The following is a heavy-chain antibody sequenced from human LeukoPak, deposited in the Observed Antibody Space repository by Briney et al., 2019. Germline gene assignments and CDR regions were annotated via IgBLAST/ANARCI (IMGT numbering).Heavy chain of an antibody. D-gene: IGHD6-19*01. J-gene: IGHJ6*02. Sequence: GESLKISCKGSGSSFTTYWIGWVRQMPGKGLEWMGIIYPGDSETRYSPSFQGQVTISADKSISTAYLQWSSLKASDTAMYYCARQGAVAGAYYYYGMDVWGQGTTVTVSS. CDR1: GSSFTTYW. V-gene: IGHV5-51*01. CDR3: ARQGAVAGAYYYYGMDV. CDR2: IYPGDSET.